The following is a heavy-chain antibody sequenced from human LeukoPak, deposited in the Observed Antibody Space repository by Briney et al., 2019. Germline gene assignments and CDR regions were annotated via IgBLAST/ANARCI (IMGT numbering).Heavy chain of an antibody. D-gene: IGHD3-10*01. CDR1: GGSISSYY. CDR3: ARSITRSLHNWFDP. Sequence: SQTLSLTCTVSGGSISSYYWSWIRQPPGKGLEWIGYIYYSGSTNYNPSLKSRVTISVDTSKNQFSLKLSSVTAADTAVYYCARSITRSLHNWFDPWGQGTLVTVSS. J-gene: IGHJ5*02. CDR2: IYYSGST. V-gene: IGHV4-59*01.